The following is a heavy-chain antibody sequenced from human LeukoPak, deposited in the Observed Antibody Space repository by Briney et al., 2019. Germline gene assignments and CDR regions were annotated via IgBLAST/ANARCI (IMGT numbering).Heavy chain of an antibody. CDR2: IIPIFCTA. CDR1: GGTFSSYA. CDR3: ARDYYDSSGYYFDY. J-gene: IGHJ4*02. Sequence: GASVKVSCKASGGTFSSYAISWVRQAPGQGLEWMGGIIPIFCTANYAQKFQGRVTITADESTSTAYMELSSLRSEDTAVYYCARDYYDSSGYYFDYWGQGTLVTVSS. V-gene: IGHV1-69*01. D-gene: IGHD3-22*01.